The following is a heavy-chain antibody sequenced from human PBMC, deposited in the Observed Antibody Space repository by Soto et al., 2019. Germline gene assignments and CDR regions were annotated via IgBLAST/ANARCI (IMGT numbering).Heavy chain of an antibody. Sequence: EVQLVESGGVVVQPGGSLRLSCAASGFTFDDYTMHWVRQAPGKGLEWVSLISWGGVSTYYADSVKGRFTISRDNSKNSLYLQMNSLRTEDTSSYYSAKAEGMDYYFDDWGQGTLVTVSS. CDR2: ISWGGVST. V-gene: IGHV3-43*01. CDR3: AKAEGMDYYFDD. J-gene: IGHJ4*02. CDR1: GFTFDDYT.